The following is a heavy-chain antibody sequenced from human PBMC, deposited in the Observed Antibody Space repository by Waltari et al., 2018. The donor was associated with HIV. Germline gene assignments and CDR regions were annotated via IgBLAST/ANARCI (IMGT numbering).Heavy chain of an antibody. D-gene: IGHD5-18*01. CDR2: ISYDESNK. Sequence: QVQLVESGGGVVQPGRSLRLSCAASGFTFSSYGMHWVRQAPGKGLEWVAVISYDESNKYYADSVKGRFTISRDNSKNTLYLQMNSLRAEDTAVYYCAKPAAMASYGMDVWGQGTTVTVSS. V-gene: IGHV3-30*18. CDR1: GFTFSSYG. CDR3: AKPAAMASYGMDV. J-gene: IGHJ6*02.